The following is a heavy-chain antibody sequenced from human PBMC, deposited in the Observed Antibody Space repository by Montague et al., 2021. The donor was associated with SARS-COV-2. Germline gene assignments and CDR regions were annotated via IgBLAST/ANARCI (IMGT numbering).Heavy chain of an antibody. J-gene: IGHJ6*02. Sequence: SETLSLTCSVSGDSITNYYWSWIRQPPGKGLECIGYNYSSGSTYYSPSLRSRVTISLDTSKNQFSLNLNSVTAADTAVCYCARCFYYGSGSYSCYYGMDVWGQGTTVTVSS. D-gene: IGHD3-10*01. V-gene: IGHV4-59*12. CDR2: NYSSGST. CDR3: ARCFYYGSGSYSCYYGMDV. CDR1: GDSITNYY.